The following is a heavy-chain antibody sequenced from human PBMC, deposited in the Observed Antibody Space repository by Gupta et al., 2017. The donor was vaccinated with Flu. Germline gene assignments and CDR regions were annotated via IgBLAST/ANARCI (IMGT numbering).Heavy chain of an antibody. J-gene: IGHJ4*02. D-gene: IGHD3-10*01. CDR1: GDSINDLY. CDR2: IHIKGFI. V-gene: IGHV4-4*07. CDR3: ARDPFKSSFDY. Sequence: QVQMRESGPTLVKVSETLSLTCGVSGDSINDLYWNWIRQTAGGKLEWIARIHIKGFIHYNPSFSSRVTISMDTSTNQFFLKLYSVTAADTAIYYCARDPFKSSFDYWGQGTLLTVSS.